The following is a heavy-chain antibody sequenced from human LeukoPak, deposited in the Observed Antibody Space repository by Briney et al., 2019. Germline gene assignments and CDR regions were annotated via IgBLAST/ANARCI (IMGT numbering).Heavy chain of an antibody. CDR2: IYYSGST. Sequence: SETLSLTCTVSGGSISSYYWSWIRQPAGKGLEWIGYIYYSGSTNYNPSLKSRVTISVDTSKNQFSLKLSSVTAADTAVYYCARRGYYGSGSYAMDVWGQGTTVTVSS. J-gene: IGHJ6*02. CDR1: GGSISSYY. CDR3: ARRGYYGSGSYAMDV. D-gene: IGHD3-10*01. V-gene: IGHV4-59*08.